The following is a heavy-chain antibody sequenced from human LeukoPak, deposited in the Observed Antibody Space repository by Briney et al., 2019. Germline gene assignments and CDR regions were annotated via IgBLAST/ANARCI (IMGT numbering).Heavy chain of an antibody. D-gene: IGHD3-3*01. CDR2: INHSGST. CDR3: ASRALDFWSGYYSD. Sequence: SETLSLTCAVYGGSFSGYYWSWIRQPPGKGLEWIGEINHSGSTNYNPSLKSRVTISVDTSKNQFPLKLSSVTAADTAVYYCASRALDFWSGYYSDWGQGTLVTVSS. V-gene: IGHV4-34*01. J-gene: IGHJ4*02. CDR1: GGSFSGYY.